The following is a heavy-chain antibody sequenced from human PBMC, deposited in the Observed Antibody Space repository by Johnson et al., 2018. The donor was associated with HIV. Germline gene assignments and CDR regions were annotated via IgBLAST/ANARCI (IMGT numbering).Heavy chain of an antibody. J-gene: IGHJ3*02. CDR3: AKPPSMGSDAFDI. CDR1: GFTFSSYD. CDR2: ISYDGSGK. V-gene: IGHV3-30*18. Sequence: VESGGGVVQPGRSLRLSCAASGFTFSSYDMHWVRQAPGKGLEWVAVISYDGSGKYYADSVKGRFTISRDSSKSTIYLQMNSLKREDTAVYFCAKPPSMGSDAFDIWGQGTMVTVS. D-gene: IGHD3-16*01.